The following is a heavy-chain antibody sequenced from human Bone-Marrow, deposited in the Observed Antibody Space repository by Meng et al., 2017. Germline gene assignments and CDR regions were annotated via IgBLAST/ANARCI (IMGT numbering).Heavy chain of an antibody. CDR2: IYHSGGT. J-gene: IGHJ4*02. Sequence: QVQLHESGPGLVGPSQTLSLTCTVSGASIRSDGYYWHWIRQHPGKGLEWIAYIYHSGGTYSNPSLRSRTTLSVDTSNNQFSLKLSSVTAADTAVYYCARDRGGYATFDNWGQGTLVTVSS. CDR3: ARDRGGYATFDN. V-gene: IGHV4-31*03. CDR1: GASIRSDGYY. D-gene: IGHD5-12*01.